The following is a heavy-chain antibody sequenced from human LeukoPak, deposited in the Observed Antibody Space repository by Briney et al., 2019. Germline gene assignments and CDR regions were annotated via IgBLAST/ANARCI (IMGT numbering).Heavy chain of an antibody. Sequence: GGSLRLSCAASGFTFSSYAMSWVRQAPGKGLEWVSAISGSGGSTYCADSVKGRFTISRDNSKNTLYLQMNSLRAEDTAVYYCAKDRPSFGPARFDAFDIWGQGTMVTVSS. J-gene: IGHJ3*02. D-gene: IGHD3-16*01. CDR2: ISGSGGST. V-gene: IGHV3-23*01. CDR3: AKDRPSFGPARFDAFDI. CDR1: GFTFSSYA.